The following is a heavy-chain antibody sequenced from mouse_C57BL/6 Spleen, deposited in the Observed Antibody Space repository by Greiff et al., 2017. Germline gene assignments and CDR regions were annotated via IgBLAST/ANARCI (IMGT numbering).Heavy chain of an antibody. CDR3: ARGGRVTTGAMDY. CDR1: GYTFTDYY. J-gene: IGHJ4*01. CDR2: INPNNGGT. V-gene: IGHV1-26*01. Sequence: VQLQQSGPELVKPGASVKISCKASGYTFTDYYMNWVKQSHGKSLEWIGDINPNNGGTSYNQKFKGKATLTVDKSSSTAYMELRSLTSEDSAVYYCARGGRVTTGAMDYWGQGTSVTVSS. D-gene: IGHD1-1*01.